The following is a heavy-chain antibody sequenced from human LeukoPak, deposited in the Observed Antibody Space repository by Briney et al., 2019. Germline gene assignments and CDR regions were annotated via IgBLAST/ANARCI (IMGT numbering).Heavy chain of an antibody. CDR1: GFTFSDYY. V-gene: IGHV3-11*06. CDR3: ARGVCSSTSCYGD. CDR2: ISSSSSYI. D-gene: IGHD2-2*01. Sequence: GGSLRLSCAASGFTFSDYYMSWIRQAPGKGLEWVSSISSSSSYIYYADSVKGRFTISRDNAKNSLYLQMNSLRAEDTAVYYCARGVCSSTSCYGDWGQGTLVTVSS. J-gene: IGHJ4*02.